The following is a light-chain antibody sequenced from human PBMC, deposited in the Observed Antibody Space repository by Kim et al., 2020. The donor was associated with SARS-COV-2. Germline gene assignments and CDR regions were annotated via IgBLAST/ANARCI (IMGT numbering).Light chain of an antibody. J-gene: IGKJ4*01. Sequence: PPGERSTLSCRASPSVSSYLAWYQQKPGQAPRLLIYDASNRATGIPARFSGSGSGTDFTLTISSLEPEDFAVYYCQQRSNWPGLTFGGGTKVDIK. CDR3: QQRSNWPGLT. CDR2: DAS. V-gene: IGKV3-11*01. CDR1: PSVSSY.